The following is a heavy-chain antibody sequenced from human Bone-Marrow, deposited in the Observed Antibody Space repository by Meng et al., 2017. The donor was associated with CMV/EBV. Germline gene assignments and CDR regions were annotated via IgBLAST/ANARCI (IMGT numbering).Heavy chain of an antibody. CDR1: GLTFSQYW. CDR3: ARGGYCSSTSCYKENYYGLDV. Sequence: GESLKIPFAASGLTFSQYWLGWVRQAPGKGLEWLANIKQDRSEKYYVDSVKGRFTISRDNAKNSLYLKMNSLRAEDTAVYYCARGGYCSSTSCYKENYYGLDVWGQGTRVTVSS. CDR2: IKQDRSEK. D-gene: IGHD2-2*02. V-gene: IGHV3-7*01. J-gene: IGHJ6*02.